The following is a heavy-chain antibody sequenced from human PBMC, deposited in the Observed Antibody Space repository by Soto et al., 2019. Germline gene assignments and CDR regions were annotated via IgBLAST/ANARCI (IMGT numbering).Heavy chain of an antibody. V-gene: IGHV4-30-4*01. CDR3: ARGSTVSTCGKFDS. Sequence: PSETLSLTCTVSGASINSYYYYWIWIRQPPGKGLEWIGYIYHSGNTYYSPSLKSRVAISVDTSRNQFSLRLNSVTAADTGVYYCARGSTVSTCGKFDSWGQGAPVTVSS. CDR2: IYHSGNT. D-gene: IGHD1-26*01. CDR1: GASINSYYYY. J-gene: IGHJ4*02.